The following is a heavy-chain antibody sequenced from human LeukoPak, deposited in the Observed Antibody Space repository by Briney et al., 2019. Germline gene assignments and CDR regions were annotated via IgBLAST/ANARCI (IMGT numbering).Heavy chain of an antibody. V-gene: IGHV4-61*02. CDR2: INTSGST. CDR3: AREGYTSSWYSGYYYFDY. Sequence: PSETLSLTCTVSGVSISSGSYFWPWIRQPAGKGLWWIGRINTSGSTNYNPSLKSRVTISVDTSKNQFSLKLSSVTAADTAVFYCAREGYTSSWYSGYYYFDYWGQGTLVTVSS. J-gene: IGHJ4*02. CDR1: GVSISSGSYF. D-gene: IGHD6-13*01.